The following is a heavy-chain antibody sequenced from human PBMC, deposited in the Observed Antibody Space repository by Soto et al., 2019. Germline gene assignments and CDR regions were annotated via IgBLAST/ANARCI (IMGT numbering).Heavy chain of an antibody. J-gene: IGHJ4*02. V-gene: IGHV1-18*04. CDR1: GYTFSTYS. CDR3: ARDNGYYDL. CDR2: ISTYSGNT. Sequence: ASVKVSCKTSGYTFSTYSINWVRQAPGQGLEWMAWISTYSGNTHYAERVQGRVTVTLDKSARTAFMELGGLTSDDTAVYYCARDNGYYDLWGQGTLVTV.